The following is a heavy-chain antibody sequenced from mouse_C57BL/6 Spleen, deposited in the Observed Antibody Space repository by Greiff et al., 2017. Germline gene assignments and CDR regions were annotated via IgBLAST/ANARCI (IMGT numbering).Heavy chain of an antibody. Sequence: VQLQQSGPELVKPGASVKISCKASGYTFTDYYMNWVKQSHGKSLEWIGDINPNNGGTSYNQKFKGKATLTVDKSSSTAYMELRSLTSEDSAVYYCASPDGYFRFWGTGTTVTVSS. CDR2: INPNNGGT. CDR1: GYTFTDYY. J-gene: IGHJ1*03. CDR3: ASPDGYFRF. D-gene: IGHD2-3*01. V-gene: IGHV1-26*01.